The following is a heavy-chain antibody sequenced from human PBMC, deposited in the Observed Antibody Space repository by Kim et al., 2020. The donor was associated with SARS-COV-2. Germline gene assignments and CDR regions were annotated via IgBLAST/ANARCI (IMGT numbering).Heavy chain of an antibody. CDR3: AWDYFGRVDY. Sequence: IYADSVKGRFTIARDNAKNALFLQMNSLRPEETAVYYCAWDYFGRVDYWGQGTLVTVSS. D-gene: IGHD3-10*01. V-gene: IGHV3-74*01. J-gene: IGHJ4*02.